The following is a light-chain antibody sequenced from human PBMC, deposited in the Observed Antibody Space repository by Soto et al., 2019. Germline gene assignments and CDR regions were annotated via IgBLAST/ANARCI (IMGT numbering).Light chain of an antibody. CDR1: QGISSY. J-gene: IGKJ1*01. CDR3: QQYYSYPWT. CDR2: AAS. V-gene: IGKV1-8*01. Sequence: AIRMTQSPSSLSASTGDIVTITCRASQGISSYLAWYQRKPGKAPKLLIYAASTLQSGVPSRFSGSGSGTDFTPTISCLQSEDFATYYCQQYYSYPWTFGQGTKVDIK.